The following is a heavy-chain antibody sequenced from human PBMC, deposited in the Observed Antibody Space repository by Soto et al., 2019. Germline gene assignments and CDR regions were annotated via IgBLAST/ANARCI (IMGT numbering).Heavy chain of an antibody. V-gene: IGHV4-34*01. J-gene: IGHJ4*02. CDR1: GGSFSGYY. Sequence: SETLSLTCAVYGGSFSGYYWSWIRQPPGKGLEWIGEINHSGSTNYNPSLKSRVTISVDTSKNQFSLKLSSVTAADTAVYYCASRLDYGDYEGLFDYWGQGTLVTVSS. CDR3: ASRLDYGDYEGLFDY. D-gene: IGHD4-17*01. CDR2: INHSGST.